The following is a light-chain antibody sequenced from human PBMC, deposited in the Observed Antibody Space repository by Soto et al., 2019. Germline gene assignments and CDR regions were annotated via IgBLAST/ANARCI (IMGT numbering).Light chain of an antibody. V-gene: IGKV1-5*03. CDR1: QSISTW. Sequence: DIQMTQSPSTLSASVGDRVTITCRASQSISTWSAWYQQKPGKAPKLLIYKASSLESGVPSRFSGSGSGTEFTLNISGLQPDDFATYYCQQYNGYGRFGQGTKVDIK. CDR2: KAS. J-gene: IGKJ1*01. CDR3: QQYNGYGR.